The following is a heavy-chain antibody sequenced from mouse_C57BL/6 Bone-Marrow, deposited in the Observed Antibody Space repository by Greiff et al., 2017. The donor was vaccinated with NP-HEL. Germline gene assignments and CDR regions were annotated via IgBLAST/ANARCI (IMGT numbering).Heavy chain of an antibody. Sequence: QVQLQQSGAELMKPGASVKLSCKATGYTFTGYWIEWVKQRPGHGLEWIGEILPGSGSTNYNEKFKGKATFTADKSSNTAYMQLSSLTTEDSAIYYCARGRRYYGSSYVRFAYWGQGTLVTVSA. V-gene: IGHV1-9*01. CDR1: GYTFTGYW. CDR3: ARGRRYYGSSYVRFAY. J-gene: IGHJ3*01. CDR2: ILPGSGST. D-gene: IGHD1-1*01.